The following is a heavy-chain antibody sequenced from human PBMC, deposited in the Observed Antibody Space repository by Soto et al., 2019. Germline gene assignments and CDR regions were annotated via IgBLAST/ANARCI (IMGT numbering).Heavy chain of an antibody. J-gene: IGHJ3*02. CDR3: AKGQSRSYDAFAI. V-gene: IGHV3-23*01. D-gene: IGHD6-6*01. CDR2: ISGSGGST. CDR1: GFTFSSYA. Sequence: EVQLLESGGGLVQPGGSLRLSCAASGFTFSSYAMSWFRQAPGKGLEWVSAISGSGGSTYYADSLKGRFTISRDNSKNTLCLQMNSLRVDDTAVYYCAKGQSRSYDAFAIWGQGTMVTVSS.